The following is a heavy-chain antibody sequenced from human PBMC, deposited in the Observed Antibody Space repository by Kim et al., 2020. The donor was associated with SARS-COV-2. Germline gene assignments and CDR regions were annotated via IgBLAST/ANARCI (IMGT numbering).Heavy chain of an antibody. CDR3: TTELGYCSSTSCYRYYDYDMDV. D-gene: IGHD2-2*02. CDR2: IKSKTDGGTT. CDR1: GFTFSNAW. V-gene: IGHV3-15*01. J-gene: IGHJ6*02. Sequence: GGSLRLSCAASGFTFSNAWMSWVRQAPGKGLEWVGRIKSKTDGGTTDYAAPVKGRFTISRDDSKNTLYLQMNSVKTEDTAVYYCTTELGYCSSTSCYRYYDYDMDVWGQGNAVTVSS.